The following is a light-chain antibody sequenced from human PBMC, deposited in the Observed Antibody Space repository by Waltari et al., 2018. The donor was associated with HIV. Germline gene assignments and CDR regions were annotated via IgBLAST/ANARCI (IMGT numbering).Light chain of an antibody. J-gene: IGLJ2*01. Sequence: QSVLTQPPPASGTPGQRVTMSCSGGSFNVGSNTVNWYQQLPGTAPKLPIYNNNQRPSGVPDRFSGSKSGTSASLAISGLQSEDEADYYCVAWDDSLNGPVFGGGTKLTVL. V-gene: IGLV1-44*01. CDR3: VAWDDSLNGPV. CDR2: NNN. CDR1: SFNVGSNT.